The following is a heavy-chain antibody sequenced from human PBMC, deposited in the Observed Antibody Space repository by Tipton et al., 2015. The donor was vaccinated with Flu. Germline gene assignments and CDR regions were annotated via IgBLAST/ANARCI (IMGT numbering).Heavy chain of an antibody. CDR2: IYYSGST. J-gene: IGHJ6*02. CDR1: GFSFGSGYC. CDR3: ARDQGFGDGLTYDYYALGV. D-gene: IGHD3-10*01. V-gene: IGHV4-31*03. Sequence: TLSLTCSVSGFSFGSGYCWGWIRQPPGKGLEWIGCIYYSGSTYYNPSLKSRLTISVDTSKNQFSLKLNSVTAADTAVYYCARDQGFGDGLTYDYYALGVWGQGTTVTVSS.